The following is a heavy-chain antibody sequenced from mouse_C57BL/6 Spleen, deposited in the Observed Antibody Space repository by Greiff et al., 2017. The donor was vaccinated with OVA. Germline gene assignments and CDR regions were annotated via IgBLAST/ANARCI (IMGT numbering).Heavy chain of an antibody. Sequence: DVKLVESGGDLVKPGGSLKLSCAASGFTFSSYGMSWVRQTPDKRLEWVATISSGGSYTYYPDSVKGRFTISRDNAKNTLYLQMSSLKSEDTAMYYCARHEGGTTDYFDYWGQGTTLTVSS. CDR2: ISSGGSYT. J-gene: IGHJ2*01. CDR3: ARHEGGTTDYFDY. CDR1: GFTFSSYG. V-gene: IGHV5-6*02. D-gene: IGHD1-1*01.